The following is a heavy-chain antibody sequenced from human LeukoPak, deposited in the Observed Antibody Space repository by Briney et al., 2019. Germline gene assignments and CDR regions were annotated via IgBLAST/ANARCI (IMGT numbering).Heavy chain of an antibody. V-gene: IGHV4-38-2*02. CDR2: IYHSGST. D-gene: IGHD3-10*01. CDR3: VRSADRVIRGAPPYYYYYMDV. CDR1: GYSISSGYY. J-gene: IGHJ6*03. Sequence: PSETLSLTCTVSGYSISSGYYWGWIRQPPGKGLEWIGSIYHSGSTYYNPSLKSRVTISVDTSKNQFSLKLTSVTAADTAVYYCVRSADRVIRGAPPYYYYYMDVWGKGTTVTVSS.